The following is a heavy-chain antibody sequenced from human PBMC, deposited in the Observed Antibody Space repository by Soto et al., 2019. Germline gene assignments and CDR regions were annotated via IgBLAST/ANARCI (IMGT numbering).Heavy chain of an antibody. D-gene: IGHD5-18*01. Sequence: QVQLVQSGAEVKKPGASVKVSCKASGYTFTRSGISWVRQAPGQGLEWMGWISTYNGDTNYAQTLQDRVTMTTDTSTSTVHMEVRNLRSGDTSIYYCAREGDDTYEYYRMAVLGQGGPGSVSS. V-gene: IGHV1-18*01. CDR1: GYTFTRSG. J-gene: IGHJ6*02. CDR3: AREGDDTYEYYRMAV. CDR2: ISTYNGDT.